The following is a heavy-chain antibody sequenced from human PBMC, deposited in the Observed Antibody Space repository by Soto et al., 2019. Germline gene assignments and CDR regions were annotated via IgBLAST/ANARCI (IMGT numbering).Heavy chain of an antibody. CDR1: GFTFSTYS. CDR3: ARDRGCSGGICYRDLGY. V-gene: IGHV3-48*01. J-gene: IGHJ4*02. D-gene: IGHD2-15*01. Sequence: EVQLVESGGGLVQPGGSLRLSCAASGFTFSTYSMSWVRQAPGKGLEWVSYISSTSDTIYYADSVKGRFTISRDTAKNSLYLHMNSLSAEDTAVYYCARDRGCSGGICYRDLGYWGQGTLVTVSS. CDR2: ISSTSDTI.